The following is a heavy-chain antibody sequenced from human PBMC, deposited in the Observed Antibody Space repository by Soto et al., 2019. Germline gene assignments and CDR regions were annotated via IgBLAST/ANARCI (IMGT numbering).Heavy chain of an antibody. V-gene: IGHV3-53*01. CDR3: ARDDYGLDV. Sequence: GGSLRLSCAVSGFTVDSNYMSWVRQAPGKGLEWVAVMRDTGRTNYADFVEGRFTTSRDDSKNMVFLQMNSLRAGDTAVYYCARDDYGLDVWGQGTTVTVSS. CDR2: MRDTGRT. CDR1: GFTVDSNY. J-gene: IGHJ6*02.